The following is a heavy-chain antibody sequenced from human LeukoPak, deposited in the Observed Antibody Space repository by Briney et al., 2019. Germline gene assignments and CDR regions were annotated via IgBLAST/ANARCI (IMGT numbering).Heavy chain of an antibody. CDR1: GFTFDDYG. V-gene: IGHV3-20*04. CDR2: INWNGGST. J-gene: IGHJ4*02. D-gene: IGHD6-13*01. CDR3: ATDLFRSGSSSNQGDY. Sequence: GGSLRLSCAASGFTFDDYGMSWVRQAPGKGLEWVSGINWNGGSTGYADSVKGGFTSSRDNAKNSLYLQMNSLRAEDTALYYCATDLFRSGSSSNQGDYWGQGTLVTVSS.